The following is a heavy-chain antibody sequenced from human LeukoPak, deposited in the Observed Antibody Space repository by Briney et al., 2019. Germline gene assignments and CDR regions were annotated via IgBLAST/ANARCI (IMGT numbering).Heavy chain of an antibody. V-gene: IGHV4-59*01. D-gene: IGHD2-15*01. CDR1: GGSISSYY. CDR2: IYYSGST. Sequence: TSETLSLTCTVSGGSISSYYWSWIRQPPGKGLEWIGYIYYSGSTNYNPSLKSRVTISVDTSKNQFSLKLSSVPAADTAVYYCAGGLGYCSGGSCAYFDYWGQGTLVTVSS. CDR3: AGGLGYCSGGSCAYFDY. J-gene: IGHJ4*02.